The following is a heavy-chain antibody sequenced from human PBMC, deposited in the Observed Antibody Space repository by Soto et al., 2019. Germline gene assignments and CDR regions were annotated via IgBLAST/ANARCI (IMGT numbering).Heavy chain of an antibody. CDR3: ARGVVSTGYFDY. CDR1: GFTFSDHY. V-gene: IGHV3-72*01. D-gene: IGHD5-12*01. Sequence: EVQLAESGGGLVQPGGSLRLSCAASGFTFSDHYMDWVRQAPGKGLEWVGGSRDKVHSHTTEYAASVIGRFTISRGDSENSLYLQMNSLKPEDTAVYYCARGVVSTGYFDYWGQGTRVTVSS. J-gene: IGHJ4*02. CDR2: SRDKVHSHTT.